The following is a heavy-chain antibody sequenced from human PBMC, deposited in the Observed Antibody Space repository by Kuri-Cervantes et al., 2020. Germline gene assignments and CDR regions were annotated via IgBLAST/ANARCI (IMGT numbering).Heavy chain of an antibody. CDR1: GGSISSSSYY. Sequence: SETLSLTCTVSGGSISSSSYYWGWIRQPPGKGLEWIGSIYYSGSTYYNPSLKSRVTISVDTSKNQSPLKLSSVTAADTAVYYCARASVDDYGDHQPPYNWFDPWGQGTLVTVSS. V-gene: IGHV4-39*06. CDR2: IYYSGST. CDR3: ARASVDDYGDHQPPYNWFDP. J-gene: IGHJ5*02. D-gene: IGHD4-17*01.